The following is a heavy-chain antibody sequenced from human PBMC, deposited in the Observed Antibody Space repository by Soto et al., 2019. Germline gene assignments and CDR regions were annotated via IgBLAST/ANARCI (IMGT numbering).Heavy chain of an antibody. CDR2: IVVGSSNT. D-gene: IGHD1-26*01. CDR1: GFTFTNSA. V-gene: IGHV1-58*01. Sequence: ASVKVSCKASGFTFTNSAVQWVRQARVQRLEWIGWIVVGSSNTNYAQKFQERVTITRDMSISTAYMELGSLRSEDTAVYYCAAGHSGYYYDYYYYGMDVWGQGTTVTVSS. CDR3: AAGHSGYYYDYYYYGMDV. J-gene: IGHJ6*02.